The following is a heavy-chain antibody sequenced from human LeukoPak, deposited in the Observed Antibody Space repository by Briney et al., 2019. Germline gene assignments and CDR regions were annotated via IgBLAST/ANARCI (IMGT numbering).Heavy chain of an antibody. Sequence: ASVKVSCKASGYTFTSYAMNWVRQAPGQGLEWMGWINTNTGNPTYAQGFTGRFVFSLDTSVSTAYLQISSLKAEDTAVYYCARGRPRVTDYSLYYFDYWGQGTLVTVSS. CDR3: ARGRPRVTDYSLYYFDY. CDR1: GYTFTSYA. CDR2: INTNTGNP. D-gene: IGHD2-15*01. V-gene: IGHV7-4-1*02. J-gene: IGHJ4*02.